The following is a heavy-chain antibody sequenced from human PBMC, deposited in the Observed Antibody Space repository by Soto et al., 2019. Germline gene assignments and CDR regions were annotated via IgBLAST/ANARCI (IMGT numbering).Heavy chain of an antibody. CDR1: GGSIISGGYY. V-gene: IGHV4-31*03. CDR3: ARRGGDLGRYDY. Sequence: SETLSLTCTVSGGSIISGGYYWIWIRQHPGKGLEWIGYIYYSGSTYYNPSLKSRVTISVDTSKNQFSLKLSSVTAADTAVYYCARRGGDLGRYDYWGQGTLVTVSS. CDR2: IYYSGST. J-gene: IGHJ4*02. D-gene: IGHD2-21*01.